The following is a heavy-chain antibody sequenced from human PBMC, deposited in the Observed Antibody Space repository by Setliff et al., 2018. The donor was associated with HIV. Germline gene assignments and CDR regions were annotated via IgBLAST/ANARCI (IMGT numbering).Heavy chain of an antibody. Sequence: ASVKVSCKASGYSFARDGLSWVRQAPGQGLEWMGWISGFNGNTKYAKSFQDRVAMTTETATSTAYMEMRIPRSDDTSVYLCARVPYRSAWFSGGHDAFDIWGQGTMVTVSS. CDR2: ISGFNGNT. CDR1: GYSFARDG. J-gene: IGHJ3*02. CDR3: ARVPYRSAWFSGGHDAFDI. D-gene: IGHD6-19*01. V-gene: IGHV1-18*01.